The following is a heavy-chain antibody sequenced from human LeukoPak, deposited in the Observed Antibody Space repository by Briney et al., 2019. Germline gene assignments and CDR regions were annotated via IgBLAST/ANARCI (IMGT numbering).Heavy chain of an antibody. J-gene: IGHJ3*02. V-gene: IGHV3-48*01. CDR2: ISSSSSTI. CDR1: GFTFSSYS. D-gene: IGHD6-19*01. CDR3: ARVADSSGWYSLDI. Sequence: GGSLRLSCAASGFTFSSYSMNWVRQAPGKGLEWVSYISSSSSTIYYADSVKGRFTISRDNAKNSLYLQMNSLRAEDTAVYYCARVADSSGWYSLDIWGQGTMVTVSS.